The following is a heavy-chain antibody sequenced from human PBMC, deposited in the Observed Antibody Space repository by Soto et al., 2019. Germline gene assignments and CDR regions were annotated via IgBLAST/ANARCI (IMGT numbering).Heavy chain of an antibody. D-gene: IGHD1-1*01. CDR3: ARVARTGQYYFDF. CDR1: GGSISCHH. CDR2: IYYTGST. V-gene: IGHV4-59*11. J-gene: IGHJ4*02. Sequence: SETLSLTCTVSGGSISCHHWNWIRQPPGKGLEWMGYIYYTGSTNYNPSLKSRVSISVDTSKNQFSLKLSSVTAADTAVYYCARVARTGQYYFDFWGQGALVTVSS.